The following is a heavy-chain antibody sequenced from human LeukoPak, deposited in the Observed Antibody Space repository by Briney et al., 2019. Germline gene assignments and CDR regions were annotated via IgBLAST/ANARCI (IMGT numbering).Heavy chain of an antibody. V-gene: IGHV1-2*02. Sequence: GASVKVSFKASGYTFTGYHMHWVRQAPGQGLEWMGWINPNSGGTNYAQRFQGRVTMTRDTSISTAYMEMSRLRSDDTAVYYCARDRAVAAINWFDPWGQGTLVTVSS. CDR3: ARDRAVAAINWFDP. CDR1: GYTFTGYH. CDR2: INPNSGGT. D-gene: IGHD2-21*02. J-gene: IGHJ5*02.